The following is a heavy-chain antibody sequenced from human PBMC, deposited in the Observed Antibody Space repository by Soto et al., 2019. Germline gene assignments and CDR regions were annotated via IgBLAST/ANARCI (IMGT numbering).Heavy chain of an antibody. D-gene: IGHD6-19*01. Sequence: QLQLQESGPGLVKPSETLSLTCTVSGGSISSSSYYWGWIRQPPGKGLEWIGSIYYSGSTYYNPSLKSRVTISVDTSKNQFSLKLSSVTAADTAEYYCARSLAVADPARHFDYWGQGTLVTVSS. CDR3: ARSLAVADPARHFDY. CDR1: GGSISSSSYY. V-gene: IGHV4-39*01. J-gene: IGHJ4*02. CDR2: IYYSGST.